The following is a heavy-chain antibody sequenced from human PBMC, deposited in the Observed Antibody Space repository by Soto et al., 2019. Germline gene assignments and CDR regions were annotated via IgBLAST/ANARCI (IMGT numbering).Heavy chain of an antibody. Sequence: QVQLQESGPGLVKPSQTLSLTCTVSGGSISSGGYYWSWIRQHPGKGLEWIGYIYYSGSTYYNPSLKSRVTISVDTSKNQFSLKLSSVTAADTAVYYCAREGRESSSWQVHDAFDIWGQGTMVTVSS. V-gene: IGHV4-31*03. J-gene: IGHJ3*02. CDR3: AREGRESSSWQVHDAFDI. CDR1: GGSISSGGYY. D-gene: IGHD6-13*01. CDR2: IYYSGST.